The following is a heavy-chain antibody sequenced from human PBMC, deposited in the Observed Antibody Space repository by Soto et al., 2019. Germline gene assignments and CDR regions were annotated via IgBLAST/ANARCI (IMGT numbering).Heavy chain of an antibody. CDR1: GGTFSSYA. Sequence: SVKVSCKASGGTFSSYAISWVRQAPGQGLEWMGGIIPIFGTANYAQKFQGRVTITADKSTSTAYMELSSLRSEDTAVYYCARDREVCSGGSCFRGWFAPWGQGTLVTVSS. V-gene: IGHV1-69*06. CDR3: ARDREVCSGGSCFRGWFAP. CDR2: IIPIFGTA. D-gene: IGHD2-15*01. J-gene: IGHJ5*02.